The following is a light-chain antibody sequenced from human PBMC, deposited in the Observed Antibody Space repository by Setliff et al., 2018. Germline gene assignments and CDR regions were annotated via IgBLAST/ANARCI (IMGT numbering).Light chain of an antibody. J-gene: IGLJ1*01. CDR3: QSYDSSLSGSDV. CDR2: GNS. V-gene: IGLV1-40*01. CDR1: SSNIGAGYD. Sequence: QSVLTQPPSVSGAPGQRVTICCTGSSSNIGAGYDVHWYQQLPGTAPKLLIYGNSNRPSGVPDRFSGSKSGTSASLAITVLQAEDEADYYCQSYDSSLSGSDVFGTGTKGTVL.